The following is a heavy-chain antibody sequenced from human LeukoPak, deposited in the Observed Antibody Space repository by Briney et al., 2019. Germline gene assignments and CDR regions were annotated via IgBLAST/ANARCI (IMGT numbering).Heavy chain of an antibody. CDR1: GGSISSYY. V-gene: IGHV4-4*07. J-gene: IGHJ4*02. CDR3: ARGGYTSGWYVFDY. Sequence: PSETLSLTCTVSGGSISSYYWSWIRQPAGKGLEWIGRIYTSGSTNYNPSLKSGVTISVEKSKKQFSLKLSSVTAADTAVYYCARGGYTSGWYVFDYWGQGTLVTVSS. D-gene: IGHD6-19*01. CDR2: IYTSGST.